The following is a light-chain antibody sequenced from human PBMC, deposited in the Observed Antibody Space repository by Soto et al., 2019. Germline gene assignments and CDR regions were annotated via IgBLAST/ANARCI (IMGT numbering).Light chain of an antibody. J-gene: IGKJ1*01. V-gene: IGKV3-20*01. CDR1: QSVRSNY. CDR3: QQLGT. Sequence: EIVLTQSRGTLSLSPGERATLSCRASQSVRSNYLAWYQQKPGQAPRLLVYGASSRATGIPDRFSGSGSGTDFTLTISRLEPEDFAVYYCQQLGTFGQGTKVEIK. CDR2: GAS.